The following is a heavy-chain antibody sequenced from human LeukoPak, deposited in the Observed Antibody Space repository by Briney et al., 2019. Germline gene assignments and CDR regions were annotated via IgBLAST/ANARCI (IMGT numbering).Heavy chain of an antibody. Sequence: GGSLRLSCTASGFTFSSYWMSWVRQAPGKGLEWVANINQDGSEKYYVDSVKGRFTISRDNAKNSLYLQMNSLRAEDTATYYCARVCSSTSCYVPIYWGRGTLVTVSS. D-gene: IGHD2-2*01. V-gene: IGHV3-7*03. CDR3: ARVCSSTSCYVPIY. CDR2: INQDGSEK. J-gene: IGHJ4*02. CDR1: GFTFSSYW.